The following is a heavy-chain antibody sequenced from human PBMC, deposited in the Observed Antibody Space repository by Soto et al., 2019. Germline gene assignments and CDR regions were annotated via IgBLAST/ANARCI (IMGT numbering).Heavy chain of an antibody. V-gene: IGHV1-69*13. CDR3: ARDFWSGYSYNWFDP. J-gene: IGHJ5*02. D-gene: IGHD3-3*01. Sequence: SVKVSCKASGGTFSSYAISWVRQAPGQGLEWMGGIIPIFGTANYAQKFQGRVTITADESTSTAYMELSSLRSEDTAVYYCARDFWSGYSYNWFDPWGQGTLVTVSS. CDR2: IIPIFGTA. CDR1: GGTFSSYA.